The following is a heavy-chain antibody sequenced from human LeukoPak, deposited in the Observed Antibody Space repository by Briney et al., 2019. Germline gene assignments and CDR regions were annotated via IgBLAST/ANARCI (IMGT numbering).Heavy chain of an antibody. J-gene: IGHJ4*02. V-gene: IGHV3-11*01. D-gene: IGHD3-22*01. CDR2: ISSSGSTI. Sequence: SGGSLRLSCAASGFTFSDYYMSWIRQAPGKGLEWVSYISSSGSTIYYADSVKGRFTISRDNAKNSLYLQMNSLRAEDTAVYYCARDGSGYYEEPPDPDYWGQGTLVTVSS. CDR1: GFTFSDYY. CDR3: ARDGSGYYEEPPDPDY.